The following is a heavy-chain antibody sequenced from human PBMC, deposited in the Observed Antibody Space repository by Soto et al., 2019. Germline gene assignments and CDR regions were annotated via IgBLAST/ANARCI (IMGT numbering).Heavy chain of an antibody. D-gene: IGHD4-17*01. CDR3: AKDLYGDYVYGGFDY. CDR2: ISGSGGST. CDR1: GFTFSSYA. Sequence: GGSLRLSCAASGFTFSSYAMSWVRQTPGKGLEWVSAISGSGGSTYYADSVKGRFTISRDNSKNTLYLQMNSLRAEDTAVYYCAKDLYGDYVYGGFDYWGQGTLVTVSS. V-gene: IGHV3-23*01. J-gene: IGHJ4*02.